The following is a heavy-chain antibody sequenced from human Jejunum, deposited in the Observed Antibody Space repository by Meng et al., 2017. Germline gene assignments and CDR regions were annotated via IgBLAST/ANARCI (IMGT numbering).Heavy chain of an antibody. Sequence: QVQLQESGPGLVKPSQTLSLTCTVSGGSMSYSDYYWTWIRHHPGKGLGWIGYVYYSGTTYYNPSLKSRVIISVDTPKNQFSLKLSSVTAADTAVYYCARQRIWFGELFWFDPWGQGTLVTVSS. CDR1: GGSMSYSDYY. CDR2: VYYSGTT. V-gene: IGHV4-31*03. D-gene: IGHD3-10*01. J-gene: IGHJ5*02. CDR3: ARQRIWFGELFWFDP.